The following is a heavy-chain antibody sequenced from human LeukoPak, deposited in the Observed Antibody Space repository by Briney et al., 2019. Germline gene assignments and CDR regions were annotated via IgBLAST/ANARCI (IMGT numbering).Heavy chain of an antibody. D-gene: IGHD3-3*01. J-gene: IGHJ4*02. CDR2: IYYTGST. Sequence: MPSETLSLTCTVSGGSISSSSYYWGWIRQPPGKGLEWIGSIYYTGSTYYKPSLKSRVTISVDTSKNQFSLKLSSVTAADTAIYYCAKQGRRMGYDFWSGYRHFDYWGQGTLVTVSS. CDR3: AKQGRRMGYDFWSGYRHFDY. V-gene: IGHV4-39*01. CDR1: GGSISSSSYY.